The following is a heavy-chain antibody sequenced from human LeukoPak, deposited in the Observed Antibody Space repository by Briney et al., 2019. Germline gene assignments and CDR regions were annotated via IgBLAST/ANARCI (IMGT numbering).Heavy chain of an antibody. CDR3: AKEFEEGSSILDY. CDR2: IQYDGGDI. Sequence: PGGSLRLSCAASGFTFSSYAMHWVRQAPGKGLEWVAFIQYDGGDIFYADSVKGRFTISRDNSKNSLYLQMNSLRTEDTALYYCAKEFEEGSSILDYWGQGTLVTVSS. J-gene: IGHJ4*02. V-gene: IGHV3-30-3*02. CDR1: GFTFSSYA. D-gene: IGHD6-6*01.